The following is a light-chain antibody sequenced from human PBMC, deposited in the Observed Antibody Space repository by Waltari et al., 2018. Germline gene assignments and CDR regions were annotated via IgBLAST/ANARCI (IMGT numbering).Light chain of an antibody. Sequence: DIVMTQSPDSLAVSLGERATIHCKSSQSLLYRPNKKNDLAWYQQKPGQPPKLLIYWASTRESGVPDRFSGSGSGTEFTLTISSLQAEDVAVYFCQHYSNTPYTFGQGTKLEIK. J-gene: IGKJ2*01. V-gene: IGKV4-1*01. CDR3: QHYSNTPYT. CDR1: QSLLYRPNKKND. CDR2: WAS.